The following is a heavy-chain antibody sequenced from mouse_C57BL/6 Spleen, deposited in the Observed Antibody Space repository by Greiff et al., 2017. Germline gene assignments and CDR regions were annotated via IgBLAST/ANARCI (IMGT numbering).Heavy chain of an antibody. Sequence: EVMLVESGGGLVKPGGSLKLSCAASGFTFSDYGMHWVRQAPEKGLEWVAYISSGSSTIYYADTVKGRFTISRDNAKNTLFLQMTSLRSEDTAMYYCANAYDGYSAWFAYWGQGTLVTVSA. CDR3: ANAYDGYSAWFAY. D-gene: IGHD2-3*01. CDR1: GFTFSDYG. CDR2: ISSGSSTI. V-gene: IGHV5-17*01. J-gene: IGHJ3*01.